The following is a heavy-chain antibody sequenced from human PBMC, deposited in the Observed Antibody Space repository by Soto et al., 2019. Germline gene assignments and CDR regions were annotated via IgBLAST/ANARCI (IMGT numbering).Heavy chain of an antibody. Sequence: EVQLVESGGGLVQPGGSLKLSCAASGFTFSDSAMHWVRQASGKGLEWIGRIRNRTNNYATTFIASVRGRFTISRDDSXNPVYLQMNRLGIDDTAVYYCTSRRDWTAVDPLDYWGLGTLVTVSS. D-gene: IGHD5-18*01. CDR1: GFTFSDSA. CDR2: IRNRTNNYAT. J-gene: IGHJ4*02. CDR3: TSRRDWTAVDPLDY. V-gene: IGHV3-73*02.